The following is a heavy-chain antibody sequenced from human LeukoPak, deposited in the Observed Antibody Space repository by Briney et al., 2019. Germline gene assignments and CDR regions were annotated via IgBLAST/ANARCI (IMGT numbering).Heavy chain of an antibody. Sequence: SETLSLTCAVYGGSFSGYCWTWIRQPPGKGLEWIGEINHSGSTTYKPSLKSRVTISVDTSKNHFSLRLTSVTAADTAVYYCARGPCSTSCHRSWYFDYWGQGTLVTVSS. CDR2: INHSGST. V-gene: IGHV4-34*01. CDR3: ARGPCSTSCHRSWYFDY. J-gene: IGHJ4*02. CDR1: GGSFSGYC. D-gene: IGHD2-2*01.